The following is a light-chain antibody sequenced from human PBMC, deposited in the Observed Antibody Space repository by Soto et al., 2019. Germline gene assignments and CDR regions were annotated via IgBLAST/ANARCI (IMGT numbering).Light chain of an antibody. Sequence: DIVMTQSPDSLPVSLGESATINCKSSQSVLHTSNNKNYLAWFQQKPGQPPRLIIYWASTRGSGVPDRFSGSGSGWDFTLTMSSLQAEDGAVYSCQQYYSAPWTFGQGTRVAMK. CDR3: QQYYSAPWT. CDR1: QSVLHTSNNKNY. CDR2: WAS. V-gene: IGKV4-1*01. J-gene: IGKJ1*01.